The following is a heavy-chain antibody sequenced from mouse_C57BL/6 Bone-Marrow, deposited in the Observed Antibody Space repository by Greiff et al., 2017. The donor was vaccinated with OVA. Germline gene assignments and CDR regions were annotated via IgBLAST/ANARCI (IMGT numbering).Heavy chain of an antibody. J-gene: IGHJ3*01. V-gene: IGHV5-6*01. CDR2: ISSGGSYT. CDR1: GFTFSSYG. Sequence: EVHLVESGGDLVKPGGSLKLSCAASGFTFSSYGMSWVRQTPDKRLEWVATISSGGSYTYYPDSVKGRFTISRDNAKNTLYLQMSSLKSEDTAMYYCARQGETAYWGQGTLVTVSA. CDR3: ARQGETAY.